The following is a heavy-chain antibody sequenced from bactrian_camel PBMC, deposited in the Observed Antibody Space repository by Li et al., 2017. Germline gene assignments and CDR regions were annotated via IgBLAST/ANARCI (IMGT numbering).Heavy chain of an antibody. D-gene: IGHD3*01. J-gene: IGHJ4*01. CDR2: ISPDGKE. CDR1: RGFDDADAE. V-gene: IGHV3S53*01. Sequence: HVQLVESGGGSVQIGGSLTLACAASRGFDDADAEWGWFRQTPGAQCEMVASISPDGKEYYSHSVKGRFTISRDNAKDALYLQMNSLKIEDTAVYYCALGSSRQATMTARGKGTQVTVS.